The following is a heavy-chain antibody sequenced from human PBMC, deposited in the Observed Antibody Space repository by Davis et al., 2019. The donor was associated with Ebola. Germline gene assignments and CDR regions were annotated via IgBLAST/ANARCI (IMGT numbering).Heavy chain of an antibody. CDR3: ARDRPLDFFFGDYYGMDV. CDR2: ISSSGSTI. V-gene: IGHV3-11*04. Sequence: GGSLRLSCAASGFTFSDYYMSWIRQAPGKGLEWVSYISSSGSTIYYADSVKGRFTISRDNAKNSLYLQMNSQRAEDTAVYYCARDRPLDFFFGDYYGMDVWGQGTTVTVSS. J-gene: IGHJ6*02. D-gene: IGHD3-16*01. CDR1: GFTFSDYY.